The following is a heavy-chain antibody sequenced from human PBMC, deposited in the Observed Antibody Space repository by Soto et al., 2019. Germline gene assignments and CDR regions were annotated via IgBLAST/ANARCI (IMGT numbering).Heavy chain of an antibody. D-gene: IGHD1-1*01. CDR3: ARVERGTATTVVDAFDI. J-gene: IGHJ3*02. Sequence: QVQLQQWGAGLLKPSETLSLTCAVYGGCVSSGSYYWSWIRQPPGKGLEWIGEMSHSGGTHFNPSLKSRATISVDTSKNQFSLKMSSVTAADTALYYCARVERGTATTVVDAFDIWGPGTMVTVSS. CDR2: MSHSGGT. CDR1: GGCVSSGSYY. V-gene: IGHV4-34*01.